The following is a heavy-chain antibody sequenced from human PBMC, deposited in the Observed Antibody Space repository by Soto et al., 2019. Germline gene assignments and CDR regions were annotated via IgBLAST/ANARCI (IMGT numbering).Heavy chain of an antibody. V-gene: IGHV1-8*01. CDR1: GYTFXSYD. CDR3: ARGRAPKLPRLFGFDY. D-gene: IGHD3-16*01. CDR2: MNPNSGNT. J-gene: IGHJ4*02. Sequence: ASVKVSCKASGYTFXSYDINWLRQANGQGLEWMGWMNPNSGNTGYAQKVQGRVTMTRNTSISTAYMELSSLRSEDTAVYYCARGRAPKLPRLFGFDYWGQGTLVTVS.